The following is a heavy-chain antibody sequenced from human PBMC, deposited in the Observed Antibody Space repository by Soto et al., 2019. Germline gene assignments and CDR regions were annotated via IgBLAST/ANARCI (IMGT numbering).Heavy chain of an antibody. D-gene: IGHD3-10*01. CDR1: GGSISRGGYY. Sequence: SETLSLTCTVSGGSISRGGYYWSWIRQNPGKGLEWIGYTYNSVSTYYNPSLKSRVTISVDTSKNQFSLKLTSVTAADTAVYYCARINPGAGYYYAMDVWGQGTTVTVSS. CDR3: ARINPGAGYYYAMDV. CDR2: TYNSVST. V-gene: IGHV4-31*03. J-gene: IGHJ6*02.